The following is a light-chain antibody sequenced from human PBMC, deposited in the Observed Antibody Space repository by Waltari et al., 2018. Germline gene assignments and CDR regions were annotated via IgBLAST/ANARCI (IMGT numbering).Light chain of an antibody. CDR3: SSYTSITTFYV. J-gene: IGLJ1*01. Sequence: QSALTQPASVSGSPGQSVAISCTGTSSDVGGYNYVSWYQQHPGKAPKPLFYEVTSRPSGFSARFSGSKSGNTASLTISGLQAEDEADYYCSSYTSITTFYVFGTATKVTVL. V-gene: IGLV2-14*01. CDR1: SSDVGGYNY. CDR2: EVT.